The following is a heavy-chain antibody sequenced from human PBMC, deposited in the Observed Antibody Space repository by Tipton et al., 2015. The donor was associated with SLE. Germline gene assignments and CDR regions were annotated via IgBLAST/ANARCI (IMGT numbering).Heavy chain of an antibody. CDR2: INYSGST. D-gene: IGHD3-9*01. Sequence: TLSLTCTVSRGSISSHYWSWIRRPPGKALEWNAYINYSGSTNYNPSLKSRVSISADTSKKQFSLHLTSVTAADTAVYYCARGLTGPGFPLGYWGQGALVTVSS. J-gene: IGHJ4*02. CDR3: ARGLTGPGFPLGY. CDR1: RGSISSHY. V-gene: IGHV4-59*11.